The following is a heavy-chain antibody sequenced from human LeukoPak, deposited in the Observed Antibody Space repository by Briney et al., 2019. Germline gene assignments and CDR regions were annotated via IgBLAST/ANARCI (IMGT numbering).Heavy chain of an antibody. Sequence: ASVKVSCKASGGTFSSYAISWVRQAPGQGGEWMGRIIPIFGTANYAQKFQRRVTITTHESTSTAYMELSSLRSEDTAVYYCARTSPTRDGVIIPADYWGQGTLVTVSS. D-gene: IGHD3-3*01. V-gene: IGHV1-69*05. J-gene: IGHJ4*02. CDR2: IIPIFGTA. CDR3: ARTSPTRDGVIIPADY. CDR1: GGTFSSYA.